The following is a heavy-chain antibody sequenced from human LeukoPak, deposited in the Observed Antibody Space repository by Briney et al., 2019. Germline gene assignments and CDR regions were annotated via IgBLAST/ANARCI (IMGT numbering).Heavy chain of an antibody. V-gene: IGHV3-7*04. CDR1: GFTFSSYW. CDR3: ARGLRPQSSSWYAVLDY. D-gene: IGHD6-13*01. Sequence: GGSLRLSCAASGFTFSSYWMSWVRQAPGKGLEWVANIKQDGSEKYYVDSVKGRFTISRDNAKNSLYLQMNSLRAEDTAVYFCARGLRPQSSSWYAVLDYWGQGTLVTVSS. J-gene: IGHJ4*02. CDR2: IKQDGSEK.